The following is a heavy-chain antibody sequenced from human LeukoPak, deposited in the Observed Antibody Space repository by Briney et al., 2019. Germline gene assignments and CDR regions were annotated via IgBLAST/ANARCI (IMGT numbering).Heavy chain of an antibody. J-gene: IGHJ4*02. D-gene: IGHD5-18*01. Sequence: SETLSLTCTVSGASISNYFWNWIRQPPGKGLEWIGSISYTGSTNYNPSLKSRLTIFVNTSKNHFSLNLSSVTAADTAVYYCARSVDTSMAGDYWGQGTLLTVSS. CDR3: ARSVDTSMAGDY. CDR2: ISYTGST. V-gene: IGHV4-59*01. CDR1: GASISNYF.